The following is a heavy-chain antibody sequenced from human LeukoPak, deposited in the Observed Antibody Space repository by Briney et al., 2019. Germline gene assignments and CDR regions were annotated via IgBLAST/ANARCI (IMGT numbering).Heavy chain of an antibody. Sequence: GGSLRLSCAASGFTFSSYEMNWVRQAPGKGLEWVSYISSSGSTIYYADSVKGRFTISRDNAKNSLYLQMNSLRAEDTAVYYCARLPQPYCSGGSCYVDYWGQGTLVTVPS. D-gene: IGHD2-15*01. J-gene: IGHJ4*02. CDR2: ISSSGSTI. V-gene: IGHV3-48*03. CDR3: ARLPQPYCSGGSCYVDY. CDR1: GFTFSSYE.